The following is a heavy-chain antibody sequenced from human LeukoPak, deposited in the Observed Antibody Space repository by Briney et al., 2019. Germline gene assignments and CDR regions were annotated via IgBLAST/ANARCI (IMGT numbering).Heavy chain of an antibody. CDR1: GFTFSNFG. Sequence: GGSLRLSCAASGFTFSNFGMHWVRQAPGKGLEWVAFIRSDGSEKYSGDSVKGRFTISRDNSKNTLYVQMTSLTADDTAVYYCAKNSLNYNDNVGPLDIWGLGTMVTVSS. V-gene: IGHV3-30*02. D-gene: IGHD1-7*01. CDR2: IRSDGSEK. J-gene: IGHJ3*02. CDR3: AKNSLNYNDNVGPLDI.